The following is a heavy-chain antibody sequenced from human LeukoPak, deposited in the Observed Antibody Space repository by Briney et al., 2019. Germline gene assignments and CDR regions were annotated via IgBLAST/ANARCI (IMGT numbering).Heavy chain of an antibody. CDR3: ARGLLGIDY. Sequence: GGSLRLSCAASGFTFSSYWMSWVRQAPGKGLEWVANIKQDGSEKYYVDSVKGRFTVSRDNAKDTLLQMNSLRAEDTAVYYCARGLLGIDYWGQGTLVTVSS. D-gene: IGHD1-26*01. CDR1: GFTFSSYW. J-gene: IGHJ4*02. CDR2: IKQDGSEK. V-gene: IGHV3-7*01.